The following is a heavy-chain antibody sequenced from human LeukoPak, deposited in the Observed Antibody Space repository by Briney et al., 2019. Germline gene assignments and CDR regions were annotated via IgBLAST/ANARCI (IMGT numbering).Heavy chain of an antibody. CDR2: ISYDGSNK. J-gene: IGHJ6*02. V-gene: IGHV3-30-3*01. Sequence: PGRSLRLSCAASGFTFSSYAMHWVRQAPGKGLEWVAVISYDGSNKYYADSVKGRFTNSRDNSKNTLYLQMNSLRAEDTAVYYCARDHPYCSSTSCYRWRNYYYYGMDVWGQGTTVTVSS. CDR3: ARDHPYCSSTSCYRWRNYYYYGMDV. D-gene: IGHD2-2*01. CDR1: GFTFSSYA.